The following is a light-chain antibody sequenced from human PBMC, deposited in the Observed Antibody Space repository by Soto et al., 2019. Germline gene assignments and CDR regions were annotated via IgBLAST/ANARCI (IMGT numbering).Light chain of an antibody. V-gene: IGKV3-11*01. J-gene: IGKJ1*01. CDR2: DAS. CDR1: QSVSNY. CDR3: LQRSNWWT. Sequence: EIVLTQSPAPLSLSPGERATLSCRASQSVSNYLAWYQQKPGQAPRLLIYDASNRATGIPARFSGSGSGTDFTLTISSLEPEDFAVYYCLQRSNWWTFGQGTKVEIK.